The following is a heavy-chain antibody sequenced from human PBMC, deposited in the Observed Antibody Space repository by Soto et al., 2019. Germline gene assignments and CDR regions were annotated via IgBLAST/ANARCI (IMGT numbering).Heavy chain of an antibody. CDR2: IIPIFGTA. V-gene: IGHV1-69*13. D-gene: IGHD5-12*01. CDR1: GGTFSSYA. CDR3: AGRYSGYDWPNAFDI. J-gene: IGHJ3*02. Sequence: ASVKVSCKASGGTFSSYAISWVRQAPGQGLEWMGGIIPIFGTANYAQKFQGRVTITADESTSTAYMELSSLRSEDTAVYYCAGRYSGYDWPNAFDIWGQGTMVTVSS.